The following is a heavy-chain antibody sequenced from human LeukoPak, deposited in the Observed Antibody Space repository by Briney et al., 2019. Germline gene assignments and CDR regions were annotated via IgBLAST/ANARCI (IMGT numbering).Heavy chain of an antibody. J-gene: IGHJ4*02. CDR2: INHSGST. V-gene: IGHV4-34*01. CDR1: GGSFSGYY. CDR3: ARGLYSSSSSGVGYFDY. D-gene: IGHD6-6*01. Sequence: SETLSLTCAVYGGSFSGYYWSWIRQPPGKGLEWIGEINHSGSTNYNPSLKSRVTISVDTSKNQFSLKLSSVTAADTAVYYCARGLYSSSSSGVGYFDYWSQGTLVTVSS.